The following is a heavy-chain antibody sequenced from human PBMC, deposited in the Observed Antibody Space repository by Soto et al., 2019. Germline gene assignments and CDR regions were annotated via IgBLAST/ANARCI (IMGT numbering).Heavy chain of an antibody. V-gene: IGHV3-23*01. CDR2: ISGGGGST. Sequence: EVQLLESGGGLVQPGGSLRLSCAASGFTFSSYAMSWVRQAPGKGLEWVSAISGGGGSTYYADSVKGRFTNSRDNSKNTLYLQMNSLRAEDTAVYYCATIFGVVTSPYYYYGMDVWGQGTTVTVSS. J-gene: IGHJ6*02. D-gene: IGHD3-3*02. CDR3: ATIFGVVTSPYYYYGMDV. CDR1: GFTFSSYA.